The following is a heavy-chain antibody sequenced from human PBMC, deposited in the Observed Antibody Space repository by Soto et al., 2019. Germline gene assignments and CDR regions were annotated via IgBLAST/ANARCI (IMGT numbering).Heavy chain of an antibody. D-gene: IGHD5-12*01. Sequence: QVQRVQSGSEVKKPGASVKVYCKASGYTFTSYDINWVRQATGQGLEWMGWMNPNSGNTGYAQKFQGRVTMTRNTPISTAYMELSSLRSEDTAVYYCARGYPPGRGYSGYDSPWGQGTLVTVSS. CDR2: MNPNSGNT. CDR1: GYTFTSYD. V-gene: IGHV1-8*01. J-gene: IGHJ5*02. CDR3: ARGYPPGRGYSGYDSP.